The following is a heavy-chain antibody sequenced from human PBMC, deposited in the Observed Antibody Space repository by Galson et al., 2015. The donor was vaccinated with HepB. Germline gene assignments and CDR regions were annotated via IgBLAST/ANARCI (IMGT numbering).Heavy chain of an antibody. J-gene: IGHJ4*02. V-gene: IGHV3-7*03. CDR1: GFTFSSYW. D-gene: IGHD3-22*01. Sequence: SLRLSCAASGFTFSSYWMSWVRQAPGKGLEWVANIRQDGSEKYYVDSVRGRFTISRDNAKSSLYLQMNSLRAEDTAVYYCARVVGASDSSGYYPYFDYWGQGTLVTVSS. CDR2: IRQDGSEK. CDR3: ARVVGASDSSGYYPYFDY.